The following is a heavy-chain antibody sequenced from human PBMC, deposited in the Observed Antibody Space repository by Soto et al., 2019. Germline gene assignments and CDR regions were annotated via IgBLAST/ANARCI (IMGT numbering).Heavy chain of an antibody. CDR1: GGSISSDVSS. V-gene: IGHV4-30-2*06. CDR2: MYGGGNT. Sequence: QLQLQESGSGLLQPSETLSLTCAVSGGSISSDVSSWSWIRQSPGKGLEWIGYMYGGGNTQYHPSLKSRVTISAARSQNQFSLRLSYVTAADTAVYYCASGGIGYYEKSGYYPENFQHWGQGTLVTVSS. J-gene: IGHJ1*01. CDR3: ASGGIGYYEKSGYYPENFQH. D-gene: IGHD3-22*01.